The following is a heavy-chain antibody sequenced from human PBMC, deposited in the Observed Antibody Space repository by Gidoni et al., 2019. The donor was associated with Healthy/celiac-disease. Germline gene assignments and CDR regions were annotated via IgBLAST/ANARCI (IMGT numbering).Heavy chain of an antibody. D-gene: IGHD2-2*01. CDR2: IRYDGRNK. CDR3: AKEADIVVVPAAHAEYFQH. CDR1: GFTFSSYA. V-gene: IGHV3-30*02. J-gene: IGHJ1*01. Sequence: QVQLVESGGGVVQPGGSLRLSCAASGFTFSSYAMLWVRQAPGKGLGWVAFIRYDGRNKYYADSVKGRFTISRDNSKNTLYLQMNSLRAEDTAVYYCAKEADIVVVPAAHAEYFQHWGQGTLVTVSS.